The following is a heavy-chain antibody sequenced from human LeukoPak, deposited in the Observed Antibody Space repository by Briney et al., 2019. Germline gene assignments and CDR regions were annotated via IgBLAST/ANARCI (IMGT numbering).Heavy chain of an antibody. V-gene: IGHV1-46*03. D-gene: IGHD1-26*01. CDR3: ARRADDSGSYYYFDY. J-gene: IGHJ4*02. CDR1: GYTVTSYY. CDR2: INPSGGST. Sequence: ASVKVSSKAAGYTVTSYYMHWVRQAPGQRLEWMGIINPSGGSTSYAQKFQGRVTMTRDTSTSTVYMELSSLRSEDTAVYYCARRADDSGSYYYFDYWGQGTLVIVSS.